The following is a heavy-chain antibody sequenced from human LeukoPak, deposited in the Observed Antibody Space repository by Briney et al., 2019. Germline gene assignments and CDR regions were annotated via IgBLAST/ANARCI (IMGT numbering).Heavy chain of an antibody. CDR1: GYTFTGYY. J-gene: IGHJ6*02. V-gene: IGHV1-2*02. CDR3: ARSYDILSGYYPSYYYYYGMDV. CDR2: MNPNSGGT. Sequence: ASVKVSCKASGYTFTGYYMHWVRQAPGQGLEWMGWMNPNSGGTNYAQKFQGRVTMTRDTSISTAYMELSRLRSDDTAVYYCARSYDILSGYYPSYYYYYGMDVWGQGTTVTVSS. D-gene: IGHD3-9*01.